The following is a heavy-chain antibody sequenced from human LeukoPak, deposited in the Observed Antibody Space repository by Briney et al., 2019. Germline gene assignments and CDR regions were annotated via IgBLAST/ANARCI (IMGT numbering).Heavy chain of an antibody. CDR2: FDPEDGET. CDR1: GYTLKELS. V-gene: IGHV1-24*01. Sequence: ASVKVSCKVSGYTLKELSTHWVRQAPGKGLEWMGGFDPEDGETIYAQKFQGRVTMTEDTSTDTAYMELSSLRSEDTAVYYCTTWSRPGGYFRGWYLDLWGRGTLVTVSS. D-gene: IGHD3-22*01. J-gene: IGHJ2*01. CDR3: TTWSRPGGYFRGWYLDL.